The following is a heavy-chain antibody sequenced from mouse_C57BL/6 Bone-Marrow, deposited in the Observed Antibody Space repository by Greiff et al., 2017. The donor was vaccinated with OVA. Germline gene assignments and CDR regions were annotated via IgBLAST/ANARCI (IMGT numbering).Heavy chain of an antibody. J-gene: IGHJ3*01. CDR1: GFTFSSYG. CDR3: ARLYYYGSSSFAY. Sequence: EVHLVESGGDLVKPGGSLKLSCAASGFTFSSYGMSWVRQTPDKRLEWVATISSGGSYTYYTDSVKGRFTISRDNAKNTLYLQMSSLKSEDTAMYYCARLYYYGSSSFAYWGQGTLVTVSA. CDR2: ISSGGSYT. D-gene: IGHD1-1*01. V-gene: IGHV5-6*01.